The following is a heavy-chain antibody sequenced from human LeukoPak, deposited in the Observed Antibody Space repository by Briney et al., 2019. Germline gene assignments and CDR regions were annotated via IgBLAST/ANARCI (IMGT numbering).Heavy chain of an antibody. CDR2: ISNSGSST. Sequence: GGSLRLSCEASGFTFSSYGMSWVRQAPGKGLEWVSGISNSGSSTYYADSVKGRFTISRDNSINTLYLQVNSLRAEDTAVYFCASGGLRSRGIYWGQGTLVTVSS. CDR3: ASGGLRSRGIY. J-gene: IGHJ4*02. D-gene: IGHD5-12*01. V-gene: IGHV3-23*01. CDR1: GFTFSSYG.